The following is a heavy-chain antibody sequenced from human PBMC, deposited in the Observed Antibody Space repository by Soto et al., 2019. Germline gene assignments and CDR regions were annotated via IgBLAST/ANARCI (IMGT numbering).Heavy chain of an antibody. CDR2: IYSGGRT. CDR1: GFTVSSNY. CDR3: ARDSWFGEQHYYGMDV. D-gene: IGHD3-10*01. J-gene: IGHJ6*02. V-gene: IGHV3-53*04. Sequence: EVQLVESGGGLVQPGGSLRLSCAASGFTVSSNYMSWVRQAPGKGLEWVSVIYSGGRTYYADSVKGRFTISRHNSKNTLYLQMHSLRAEDTAVYYCARDSWFGEQHYYGMDVWGQGTTVTVSS.